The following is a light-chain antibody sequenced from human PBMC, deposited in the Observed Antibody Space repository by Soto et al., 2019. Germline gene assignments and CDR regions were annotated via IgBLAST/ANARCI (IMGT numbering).Light chain of an antibody. CDR1: QSISSW. Sequence: DIQMTQSPSTLSASVGDRVTITCRASQSISSWLAWYQQKPGKAPKLLIYKASSLESGGPSRFSGSGSGTEFTLTISSLQPADFASYYCQQYNSYSRTTFGQGTKLEIK. V-gene: IGKV1-5*03. J-gene: IGKJ2*01. CDR2: KAS. CDR3: QQYNSYSRTT.